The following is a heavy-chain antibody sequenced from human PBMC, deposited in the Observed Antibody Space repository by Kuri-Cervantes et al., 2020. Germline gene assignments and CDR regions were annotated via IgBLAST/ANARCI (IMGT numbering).Heavy chain of an antibody. J-gene: IGHJ6*03. V-gene: IGHV4-34*01. Sequence: GSLRLSCAVYGGSFSGYYWSWIRQPPGKGLEWTGEINHSGSTNYNPSLMSRVTISLDKSKNQFSLKLSSVTAADTAVYYCARAPERYDWGRGGYYYMDVWGKGTTVTVSS. D-gene: IGHD3-16*01. CDR2: INHSGST. CDR1: GGSFSGYY. CDR3: ARAPERYDWGRGGYYYMDV.